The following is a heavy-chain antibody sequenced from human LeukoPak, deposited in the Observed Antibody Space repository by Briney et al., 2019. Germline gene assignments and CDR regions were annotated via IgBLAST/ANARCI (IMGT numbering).Heavy chain of an antibody. J-gene: IGHJ4*02. D-gene: IGHD5-18*01. Sequence: SETLSLTCTVSGGSISSYYWSWIRQPPGKGLEWIGEINHSGSTNYNPSLKSRVTISVDTSKNQFSLKLSSVTAADTAVYYCARLRYSYGFDYWGQGTLITVSS. CDR2: INHSGST. V-gene: IGHV4-34*01. CDR3: ARLRYSYGFDY. CDR1: GGSISSYY.